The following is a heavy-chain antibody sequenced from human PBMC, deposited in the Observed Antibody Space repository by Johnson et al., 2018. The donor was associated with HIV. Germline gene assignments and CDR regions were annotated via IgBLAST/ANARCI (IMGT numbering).Heavy chain of an antibody. CDR3: ARDRVWFGELYAFDI. J-gene: IGHJ3*02. V-gene: IGHV3-30*03. CDR1: GFTFSSYG. D-gene: IGHD3-10*01. CDR2: ISYDGSNK. Sequence: QVQLVESVGGVVQPGRSLRLSCAASGFTFSSYGMHWVRQAPGKGLEWVAVISYDGSNKYYADSVKGRFTISRDNSKNTLYLQMNSLRAEDTAVYYCARDRVWFGELYAFDIWGQGTMVTVSS.